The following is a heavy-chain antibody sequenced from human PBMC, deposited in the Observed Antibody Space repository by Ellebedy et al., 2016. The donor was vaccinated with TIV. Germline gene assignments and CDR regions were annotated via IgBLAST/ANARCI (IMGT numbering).Heavy chain of an antibody. CDR1: GYTFTGYY. V-gene: IGHV1-2*04. CDR2: INPNSGGT. J-gene: IGHJ4*02. Sequence: ASVKVSCXASGYTFTGYYMHWVRQAPGQGLEWMGWINPNSGGTNYAQKFQGWVTMTRDTSISTAYMELSRLRSDDTAVYYCARALTLGYQYPASFDYWGQGTLVTVSS. D-gene: IGHD2-2*01. CDR3: ARALTLGYQYPASFDY.